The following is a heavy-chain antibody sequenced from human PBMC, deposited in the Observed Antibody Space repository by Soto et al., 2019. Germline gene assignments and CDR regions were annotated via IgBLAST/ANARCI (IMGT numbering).Heavy chain of an antibody. CDR2: INSDGSST. CDR3: AREGYDFWSGYHLPHYYYGMDV. J-gene: IGHJ6*02. D-gene: IGHD3-3*01. V-gene: IGHV3-74*01. CDR1: GFTFSSYW. Sequence: PVGSLRLSGAASGFTFSSYWMHWVRQARGKGLVWVSRINSDGSSTSYADSVKGRFTISRDNAKNTLYLQMNSLRAEDTAVYYCAREGYDFWSGYHLPHYYYGMDVWGQGTTVTVSS.